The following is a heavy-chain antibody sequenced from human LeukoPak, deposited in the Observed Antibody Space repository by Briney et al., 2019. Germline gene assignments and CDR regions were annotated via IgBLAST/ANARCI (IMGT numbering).Heavy chain of an antibody. CDR1: GFTFSRYA. CDR3: AKDPRFNWNYPYYFDY. Sequence: PGGSLRLSCAASGFTFSRYALSWVRQAPGKGLEWVSAISGSGDTTYHADSVKGRFTISRDNSKNILYLEMSSLSGDDTAVYYCAKDPRFNWNYPYYFDYWGQGTLVTVSS. D-gene: IGHD1-7*01. CDR2: ISGSGDTT. J-gene: IGHJ4*02. V-gene: IGHV3-23*01.